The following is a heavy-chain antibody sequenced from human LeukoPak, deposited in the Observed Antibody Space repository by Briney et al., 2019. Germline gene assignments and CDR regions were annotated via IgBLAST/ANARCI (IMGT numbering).Heavy chain of an antibody. CDR1: GFTTSSYA. V-gene: IGHV3-23*01. Sequence: GGSLRLSCAASGFTTSSYAMSWVRQAPGKGLEWVSAISGSGGSIYYADSVKGRFTISRDNSKNTLFLQMNSLRAEDTAVYYCAKDRGWFGGSLANFDDWGQGTLVTVSS. CDR3: AKDRGWFGGSLANFDD. J-gene: IGHJ4*02. CDR2: ISGSGGSI. D-gene: IGHD3-10*01.